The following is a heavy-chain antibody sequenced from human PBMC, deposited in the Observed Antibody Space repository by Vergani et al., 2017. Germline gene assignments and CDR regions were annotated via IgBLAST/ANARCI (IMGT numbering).Heavy chain of an antibody. CDR3: ARLGFDYYDSSGPYNWFDP. Sequence: EVQLVQSGAEVKKPGESLKISCKGSGYSFTSYWIGWVRQMPGKGLEWMGIIYPGDSDTRYSPSFQGQVTISADKSISTAYLQWSSLKASDTAMYYCARLGFDYYDSSGPYNWFDPWGQGTLVTVSS. D-gene: IGHD3-22*01. CDR1: GYSFTSYW. J-gene: IGHJ5*02. V-gene: IGHV5-51*01. CDR2: IYPGDSDT.